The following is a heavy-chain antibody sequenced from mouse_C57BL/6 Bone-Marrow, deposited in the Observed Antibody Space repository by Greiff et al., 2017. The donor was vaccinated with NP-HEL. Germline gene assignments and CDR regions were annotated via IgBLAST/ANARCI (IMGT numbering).Heavy chain of an antibody. CDR3: ARRGNYGSSLYAMDY. Sequence: VQLQQSGAELVKPGASVKMSCKASGYTFTTYPIEWMKQNHGKSLEWIGNFHPYTDDTKYNEKFKGKATLTVEKSSSTVYLELSRLTSDDSAVYYCARRGNYGSSLYAMDYWGQGTSVTVSS. CDR1: GYTFTTYP. D-gene: IGHD1-1*01. CDR2: FHPYTDDT. V-gene: IGHV1-47*01. J-gene: IGHJ4*01.